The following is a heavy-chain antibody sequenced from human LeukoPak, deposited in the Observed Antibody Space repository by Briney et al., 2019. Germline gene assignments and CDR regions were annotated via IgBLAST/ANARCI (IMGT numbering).Heavy chain of an antibody. CDR3: AKDSAAVGDYFDY. V-gene: IGHV3-9*01. CDR2: ISWNSGTI. D-gene: IGHD6-13*01. Sequence: GRSLRLSCAASGFTFDDYAMHWVQQAPGKGLEWVSTISWNSGTIGYADSVKGRFTISRDNAKNSLYLQMNSLRAEDTALYYCAKDSAAVGDYFDYWGQGTLVTVSS. CDR1: GFTFDDYA. J-gene: IGHJ4*02.